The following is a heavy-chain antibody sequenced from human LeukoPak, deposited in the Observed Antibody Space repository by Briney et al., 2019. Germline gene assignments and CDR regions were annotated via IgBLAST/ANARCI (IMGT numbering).Heavy chain of an antibody. D-gene: IGHD4-23*01. J-gene: IGHJ4*02. CDR3: ARAAIGYGGNSGADY. V-gene: IGHV1-69*02. CDR2: IIPILGIA. CDR1: GGTFSSYT. Sequence: VKVSCKASGGTFSSYTISWVRQAPGRGLEWMGRIIPILGIANYAQKFQGRVTITADKSTSTAYMELSSLRSEDTAVYYCARAAIGYGGNSGADYWGQGTLVTVSS.